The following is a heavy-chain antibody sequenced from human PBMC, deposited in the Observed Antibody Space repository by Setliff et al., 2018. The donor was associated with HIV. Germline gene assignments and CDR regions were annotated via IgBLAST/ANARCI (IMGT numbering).Heavy chain of an antibody. CDR2: IYYSGAT. V-gene: IGHV4-31*03. J-gene: IGHJ1*01. D-gene: IGHD6-19*01. Sequence: SETLSLTCTVSGGSISSGGYYWSWIRQHPGKGLEWIGYIYYSGATYYNPSLRGRVTISVDSSKNQFSLRLSSLTAADTAVYFCARALGIGSAYFQHWGLGTLVTVSS. CDR1: GGSISSGGYY. CDR3: ARALGIGSAYFQH.